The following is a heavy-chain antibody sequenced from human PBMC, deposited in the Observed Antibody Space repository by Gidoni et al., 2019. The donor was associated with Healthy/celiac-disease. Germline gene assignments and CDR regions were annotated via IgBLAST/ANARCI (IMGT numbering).Heavy chain of an antibody. CDR2: IYSGGST. V-gene: IGHV3-66*01. J-gene: IGHJ4*02. CDR3: AREPRDGYTDY. D-gene: IGHD5-12*01. CDR1: GFTVSSNY. Sequence: EVQLVESGGGLVQPGGSLRLSCAASGFTVSSNYMSWVRQAPGKGLEWVSVIYSGGSTYYAGSVKGRFTISRDNSKNTLYLQMNSLRAEDTAVYYCAREPRDGYTDYWGQGTLVTVSS.